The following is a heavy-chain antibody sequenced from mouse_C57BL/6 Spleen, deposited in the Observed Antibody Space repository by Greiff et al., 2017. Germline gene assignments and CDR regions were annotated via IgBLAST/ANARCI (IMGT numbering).Heavy chain of an antibody. CDR1: GYTFTDYY. V-gene: IGHV1-76*01. D-gene: IGHD1-1*01. Sequence: VQLQQSGAELVRPGASVKLSCKASGYTFTDYYINWVKQRPGQGLEWIARIYPGSGNTYYNEKFKGKATLTAEKSSSTAYMQLSSLTSEDSAVYFCARGDYYGSPYFDYWGQGTTLTVSS. CDR2: IYPGSGNT. CDR3: ARGDYYGSPYFDY. J-gene: IGHJ2*01.